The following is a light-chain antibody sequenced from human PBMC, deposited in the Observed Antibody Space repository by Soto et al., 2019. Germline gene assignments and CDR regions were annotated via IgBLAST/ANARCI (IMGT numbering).Light chain of an antibody. Sequence: DIQMTQSPSTLSASVGDRVTITCRASQSISSWLAWYQQKPGKVPKLLIYDASNLGSGVPSRFSGSGSGTQFTLTISGLQPDVSATYYCQQYNDYSRTFGQGTKVEIK. CDR2: DAS. CDR1: QSISSW. V-gene: IGKV1-5*01. CDR3: QQYNDYSRT. J-gene: IGKJ1*01.